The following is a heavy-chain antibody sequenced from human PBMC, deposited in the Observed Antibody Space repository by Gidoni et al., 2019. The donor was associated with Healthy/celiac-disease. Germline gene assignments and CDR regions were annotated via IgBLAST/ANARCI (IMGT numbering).Heavy chain of an antibody. V-gene: IGHV3-49*05. CDR3: CTETSGSYYYGY. CDR1: GFTFGDYA. Sequence: EVQLVESGGGLVKPGRSLRLPCTASGFTFGDYAMSWFRQAPGKGLEWVGFIRSKAYGGTTEYAASVKGRFTISRDDSKSIAYLQMNSLKTEDTAVYYCCTETSGSYYYGYWGQGTLVTVSS. J-gene: IGHJ4*02. CDR2: IRSKAYGGTT. D-gene: IGHD1-26*01.